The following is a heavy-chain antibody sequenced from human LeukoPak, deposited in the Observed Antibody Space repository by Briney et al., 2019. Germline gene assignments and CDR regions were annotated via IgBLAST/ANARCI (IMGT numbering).Heavy chain of an antibody. Sequence: GASVKVSCKASGYTFTGYYIHWVRQAPGQGLEWMGWINPNSGGTNYAQKFQGRVTMTRDTSISTAYMELSRLRSDDTAVYYCARDLEGAASAAWFDPWGQGTLVTVSS. D-gene: IGHD1-26*01. J-gene: IGHJ5*02. CDR2: INPNSGGT. CDR1: GYTFTGYY. CDR3: ARDLEGAASAAWFDP. V-gene: IGHV1-2*02.